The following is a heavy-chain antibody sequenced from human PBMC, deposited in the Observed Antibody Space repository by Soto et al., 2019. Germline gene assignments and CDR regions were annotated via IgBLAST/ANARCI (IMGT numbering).Heavy chain of an antibody. CDR1: GGSISSYY. D-gene: IGHD2-15*01. J-gene: IGHJ6*02. Sequence: SETLSLTCTVSGGSISSYYWSWIRQPPGKGLEWIGYIHYSGSTNYSPSLRSRVTISVETSKNQFSLKLSSVTAADTAVYYCARTGVGVVVASKYYFYGMDVWGQGTTVTVSS. V-gene: IGHV4-59*01. CDR3: ARTGVGVVVASKYYFYGMDV. CDR2: IHYSGST.